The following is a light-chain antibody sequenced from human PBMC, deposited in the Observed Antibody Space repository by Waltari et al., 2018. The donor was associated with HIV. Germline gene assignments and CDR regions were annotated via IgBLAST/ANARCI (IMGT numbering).Light chain of an antibody. CDR3: QQYFTTPGT. CDR2: GAS. Sequence: EHVLTQSPGILSLSPGERVTLSCRASQSVSSGYLAWYQQKPGQAPRLLFYGASIRATGIPDRFSGSGSGTDFTLTISSLQAEDVAVYYCQQYFTTPGTFGQGTKLEIK. V-gene: IGKV3-20*01. J-gene: IGKJ2*01. CDR1: QSVSSGY.